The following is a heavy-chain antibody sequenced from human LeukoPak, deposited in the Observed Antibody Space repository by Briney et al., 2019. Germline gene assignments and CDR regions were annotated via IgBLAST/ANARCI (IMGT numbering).Heavy chain of an antibody. CDR2: IYRGGST. J-gene: IGHJ5*02. CDR1: GFTVSSNY. D-gene: IGHD4-17*01. CDR3: ARDRRYGDYSVLSSGTNWFDP. V-gene: IGHV3-53*01. Sequence: PGGSLRLSCAASGFTVSSNYMSWVRQAPGKGLEWVSVIYRGGSTYYADSVKGRFTISRDNSKNTLYLQMNSLRAEDTAVYYCARDRRYGDYSVLSSGTNWFDPWGQGTLVTVSS.